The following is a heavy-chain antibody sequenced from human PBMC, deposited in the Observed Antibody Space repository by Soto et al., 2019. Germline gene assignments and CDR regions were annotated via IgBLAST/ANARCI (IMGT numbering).Heavy chain of an antibody. Sequence: EVQLVESGGGLVQPGGSLRLSCAASGFTVSSNYMSWVRQAPGKGLEWVSVIYSGGSTYYADSVKGRFTISRHNSKNTLYLQMNSLRAEDTAVYYCARDYDCSGGSCYDAFDIWGQGTMVTVSS. V-gene: IGHV3-53*04. D-gene: IGHD2-15*01. CDR3: ARDYDCSGGSCYDAFDI. CDR1: GFTVSSNY. J-gene: IGHJ3*02. CDR2: IYSGGST.